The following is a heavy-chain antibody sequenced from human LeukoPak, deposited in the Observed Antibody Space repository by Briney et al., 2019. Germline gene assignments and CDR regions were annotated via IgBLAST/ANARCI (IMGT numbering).Heavy chain of an antibody. V-gene: IGHV4-30-4*01. CDR1: GGSISSGDYY. CDR3: ARVVEAISTSSFAY. CDR2: IYYSGST. D-gene: IGHD2-15*01. Sequence: SETLSLTCTVSGGSISSGDYYWSWIRQPPGKGLEWIGYIYYSGSTYYNPSLKSRFTISVDTSENQFSLKLSSVTAADTAVYYCARVVEAISTSSFAYWGQGTLVTVSS. J-gene: IGHJ4*02.